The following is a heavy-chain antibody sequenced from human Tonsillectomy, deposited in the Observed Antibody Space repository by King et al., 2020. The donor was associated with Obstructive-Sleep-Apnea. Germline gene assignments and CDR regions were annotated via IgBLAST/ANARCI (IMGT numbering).Heavy chain of an antibody. CDR2: IRGDGSVK. CDR3: TRARNYYVSGSYYDAFDI. V-gene: IGHV3-7*03. CDR1: GFTFSTYW. Sequence: VQLVESGGGLVQPGESLRLACAASGFTFSTYWMIWVRQVPGKGLEWVANIRGDGSVKYLEDSVKGRFSISRDNAKNSLYLQMNNLRAEDTGVYYCTRARNYYVSGSYYDAFDIWGQGTVVTVSS. J-gene: IGHJ3*02. D-gene: IGHD3-10*01.